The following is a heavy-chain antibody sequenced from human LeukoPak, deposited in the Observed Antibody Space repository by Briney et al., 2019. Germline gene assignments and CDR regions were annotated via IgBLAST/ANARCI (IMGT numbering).Heavy chain of an antibody. CDR2: ISGSGGST. CDR1: GFTFSSYA. V-gene: IGHV3-23*01. J-gene: IGHJ4*02. CDR3: AKEYCSSTSCYIVDY. D-gene: IGHD2-2*02. Sequence: GGSLRLSCAGSGFTFSSYAMSWVRPAPGKGLEWVSAISGSGGSTYYADSVKGRFTISRDNSKNTLYLQMNSLRAEDTAVYYCAKEYCSSTSCYIVDYWGQGTLVTVSS.